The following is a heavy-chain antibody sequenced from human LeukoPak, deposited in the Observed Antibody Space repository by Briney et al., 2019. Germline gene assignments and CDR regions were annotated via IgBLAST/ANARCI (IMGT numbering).Heavy chain of an antibody. CDR1: GGSISSGDYY. CDR3: ARAKSNFWSGYSYYYYMDV. D-gene: IGHD3-3*01. V-gene: IGHV4-30-4*08. J-gene: IGHJ6*03. CDR2: IYYSGST. Sequence: PSQTLSLTCTVSGGSISSGDYYWSWIRQPPGKGLEWIGYIYYSGSTYYNPSLKSRVTISGDTCTNQFALKLSSVTAADTAVYYCARAKSNFWSGYSYYYYMDVWGKGTTVTVSS.